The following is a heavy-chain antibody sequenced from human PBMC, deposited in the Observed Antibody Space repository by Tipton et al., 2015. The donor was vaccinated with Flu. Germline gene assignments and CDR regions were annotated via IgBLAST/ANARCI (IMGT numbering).Heavy chain of an antibody. J-gene: IGHJ6*02. D-gene: IGHD1-1*01. CDR2: IHYTGAT. CDR1: GGAISPFY. CDR3: ARVLGNSHSYGMDV. V-gene: IGHV4-59*08. Sequence: GLVKPSETLSLTCSVSGGAISPFYWSWVRQPPGKGLEWIGYIHYTGATDYTPSLRSRATISADMSKNQLSLKLTSVTAADTAVYYCARVLGNSHSYGMDVWGQGTTVTVSS.